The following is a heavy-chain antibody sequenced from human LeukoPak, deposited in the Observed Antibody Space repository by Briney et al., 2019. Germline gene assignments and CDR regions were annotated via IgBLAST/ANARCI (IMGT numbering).Heavy chain of an antibody. J-gene: IGHJ4*02. Sequence: SETLSLTCAVYGGSFSGYYWSWIRQPPGKGLEWIGEINHSGSTNYNPSLKSRVTISVDTSKNQFSLKLSSVTAADTAVYYCAXXXTGTPRGYFDYWGQGTLVTVSS. CDR1: GGSFSGYY. V-gene: IGHV4-34*01. CDR2: INHSGST. D-gene: IGHD1-7*01. CDR3: AXXXTGTPRGYFDY.